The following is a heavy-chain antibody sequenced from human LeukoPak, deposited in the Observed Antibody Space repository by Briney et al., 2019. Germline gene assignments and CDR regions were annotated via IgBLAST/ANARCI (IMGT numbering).Heavy chain of an antibody. D-gene: IGHD3-22*01. CDR3: ARSPNSSGYYYRAFDI. Sequence: PSETLSLTCTVSGGSISSYYWSWIRQPAGRGVEWIGRIYTSGSTNYNPSLKSRVTMSIGTSKNQFSLKLSSVTAADTAVYYCARSPNSSGYYYRAFDIWGQGTMVTVSS. V-gene: IGHV4-4*07. CDR1: GGSISSYY. J-gene: IGHJ3*02. CDR2: IYTSGST.